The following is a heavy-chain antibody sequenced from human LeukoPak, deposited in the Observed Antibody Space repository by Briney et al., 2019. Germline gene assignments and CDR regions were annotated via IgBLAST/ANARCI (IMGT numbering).Heavy chain of an antibody. D-gene: IGHD6-13*01. Sequence: SVKVSCKASGGTFSSYAISWVRQAPGQGLEWMGRIIPILGIANYAQKFQGRVTITADKSTSTAYMELSSLRSEDTAVYYCARQPGIAAAGVPWFDPWGQGTLVTVSS. CDR1: GGTFSSYA. CDR2: IIPILGIA. V-gene: IGHV1-69*04. CDR3: ARQPGIAAAGVPWFDP. J-gene: IGHJ5*02.